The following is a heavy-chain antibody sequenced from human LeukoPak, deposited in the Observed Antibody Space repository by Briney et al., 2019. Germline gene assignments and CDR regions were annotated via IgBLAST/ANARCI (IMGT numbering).Heavy chain of an antibody. V-gene: IGHV3-30-3*01. Sequence: GRSLRLSCAASGFTFSSYTMHWVRQAPGKGLEWVAVIPFGGNNKYYADSVSGRFTLSRDNFKNTLYLQVNSLRVEDTAVYYCARGGSRGSDSDYFDSWGQGALVTVSS. J-gene: IGHJ4*02. CDR2: IPFGGNNK. CDR1: GFTFSSYT. D-gene: IGHD3-10*01. CDR3: ARGGSRGSDSDYFDS.